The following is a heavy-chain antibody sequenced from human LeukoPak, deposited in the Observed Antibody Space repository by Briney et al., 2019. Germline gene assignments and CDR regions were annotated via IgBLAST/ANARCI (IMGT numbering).Heavy chain of an antibody. Sequence: GGSLRLSCAASGFTFSSYGMSWVRQAPGKGLEWVSAISGSGGSTYYADSVKGRFTISRDNSKNTLYLQMNSLRAEDTAVYYCAKDRRLHYYDSSGYLVYWGQGTLVTVSS. CDR3: AKDRRLHYYDSSGYLVY. CDR1: GFTFSSYG. CDR2: ISGSGGST. V-gene: IGHV3-23*01. J-gene: IGHJ4*02. D-gene: IGHD3-22*01.